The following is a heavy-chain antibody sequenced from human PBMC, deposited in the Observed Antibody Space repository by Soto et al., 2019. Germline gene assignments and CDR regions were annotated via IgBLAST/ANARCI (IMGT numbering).Heavy chain of an antibody. V-gene: IGHV4-34*01. D-gene: IGHD5-12*01. J-gene: IGHJ4*02. CDR3: ARGQEGLVATH. Sequence: QVQLQQWGAGLLKPSETLSLNCAVTGGSLSGYYWSWIRQPPGKGLEWIGEVKDGGHTNYSPSLSGRLTISSDTSNNQSPPRLNPVTAADTGVYYCARGQEGLVATHWDQGSLVTVSS. CDR2: VKDGGHT. CDR1: GGSLSGYY.